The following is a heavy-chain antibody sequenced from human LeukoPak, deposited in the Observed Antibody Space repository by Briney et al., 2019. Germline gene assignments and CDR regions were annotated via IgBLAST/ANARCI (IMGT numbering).Heavy chain of an antibody. CDR1: GGSISSGGYY. CDR2: IYYSGST. D-gene: IGHD3-3*01. CDR3: ARLYYDFWSGYSYYFDY. Sequence: SQTLSLTCTVSGGSISSGGYYWSWIRQHPGKGLEWIGYIYYSGSTYYNPSLKSRVTISVDTSKNQFSLKLSSVTAADTAMYYCARLYYDFWSGYSYYFDYWGQGTLVTVSS. J-gene: IGHJ4*02. V-gene: IGHV4-31*03.